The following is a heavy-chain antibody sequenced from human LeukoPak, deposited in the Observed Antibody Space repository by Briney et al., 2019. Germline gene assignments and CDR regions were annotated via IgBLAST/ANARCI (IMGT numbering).Heavy chain of an antibody. Sequence: ASVKVSCKVSGYTLTELSMHWVRQAPGKGLEWMGGFDPEDGETIYAQKFQGRVTMTEDTSTDTAYMELSSLRSEDTAVYCCATGWGSTSCYDYWGQGTLVTVSS. CDR1: GYTLTELS. CDR2: FDPEDGET. D-gene: IGHD2-2*01. CDR3: ATGWGSTSCYDY. V-gene: IGHV1-24*01. J-gene: IGHJ4*02.